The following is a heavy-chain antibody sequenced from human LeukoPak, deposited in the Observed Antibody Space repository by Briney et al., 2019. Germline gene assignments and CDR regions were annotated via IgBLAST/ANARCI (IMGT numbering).Heavy chain of an antibody. J-gene: IGHJ4*02. CDR1: VGSISSYY. V-gene: IGHV4-59*08. CDR3: ARHSGYYYDSSGYFTY. Sequence: SETLSLTCTVSVGSISSYYWSWIRQPPGKGLEWIGYIYYSGSTNYNPSLKSRVTISVDTSKNQFSLRLSSVTAADTAVYYCARHSGYYYDSSGYFTYWGQGTLVTVSS. CDR2: IYYSGST. D-gene: IGHD3-22*01.